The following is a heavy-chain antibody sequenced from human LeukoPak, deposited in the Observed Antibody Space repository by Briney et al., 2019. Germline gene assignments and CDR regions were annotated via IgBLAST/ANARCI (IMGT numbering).Heavy chain of an antibody. V-gene: IGHV4-61*02. D-gene: IGHD6-13*01. J-gene: IGHJ6*03. CDR2: IYTSGST. CDR3: ARCIAAAGTWPVPYDYYNDYYYYMDV. CDR1: GGSISSGSYY. Sequence: SETLSLTCTVSGGSISSGSYYWSWIRQPAGKGLEWIGRIYTSGSTNYNPSLKSRVTISVDTSKNQFSLKLSSVTAADTAVYYCARCIAAAGTWPVPYDYYNDYYYYMDVWGKGTTVTVSS.